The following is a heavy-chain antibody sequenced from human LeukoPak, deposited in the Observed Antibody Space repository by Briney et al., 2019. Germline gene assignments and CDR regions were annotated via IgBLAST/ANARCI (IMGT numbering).Heavy chain of an antibody. J-gene: IGHJ4*02. D-gene: IGHD1-26*01. CDR3: ARGQTIVGATGDF. CDR1: GGSFSGYY. CDR2: INNIGST. Sequence: PSETLSLTCAVSGGSFSGYYWSWIRQPPGKGLEWIGVINNIGSTNYNPSLKSRVTISVDTSKNQFFLKLSSVTAADTAVYYCARGQTIVGATGDFWGQGTLVTVSS. V-gene: IGHV4-34*01.